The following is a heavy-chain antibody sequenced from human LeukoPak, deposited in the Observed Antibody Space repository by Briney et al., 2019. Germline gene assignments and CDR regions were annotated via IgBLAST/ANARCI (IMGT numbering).Heavy chain of an antibody. V-gene: IGHV3-23*01. CDR2: ISGSGGST. CDR1: GFTFSSYW. J-gene: IGHJ4*02. D-gene: IGHD3-22*01. CDR3: AKSKDRITMIFDY. Sequence: PGGSLRLSCAASGFTFSSYWMHWVRQAPGKGLEWVSAISGSGGSTYYADSVKGRFTISRDNSKNTLYLQMNSLRAEDTAVYYCAKSKDRITMIFDYWGQGTLVTVSS.